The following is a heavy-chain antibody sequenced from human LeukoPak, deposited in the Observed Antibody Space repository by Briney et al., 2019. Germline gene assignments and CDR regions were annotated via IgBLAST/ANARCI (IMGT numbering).Heavy chain of an antibody. CDR2: INPNSGGT. CDR3: ASVYYDSSREYYFDY. V-gene: IGHV1-2*02. J-gene: IGHJ4*02. CDR1: GYTFTGYY. D-gene: IGHD3-22*01. Sequence: GASVKVSCKASGYTFTGYYMHWVRQAPGQGLEWMGWINPNSGGTNYAQKFQGRVTMTRDTSISTAYMELSRLRSDDTAVYYCASVYYDSSREYYFDYWGQGTLVTVSS.